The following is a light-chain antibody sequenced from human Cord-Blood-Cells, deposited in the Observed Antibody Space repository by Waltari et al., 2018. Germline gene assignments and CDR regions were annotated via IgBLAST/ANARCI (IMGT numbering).Light chain of an antibody. Sequence: DIQMTQSPSSLSASVGHRVTINCRASQSISSYLHWYQQKPGKAPKLLIYAASSLQSGVPSRFSGSGSGTDFTLTISSLQPEDFATYYCQQSYSTPFTFGPGTKVDIK. CDR2: AAS. V-gene: IGKV1-39*01. CDR1: QSISSY. CDR3: QQSYSTPFT. J-gene: IGKJ3*01.